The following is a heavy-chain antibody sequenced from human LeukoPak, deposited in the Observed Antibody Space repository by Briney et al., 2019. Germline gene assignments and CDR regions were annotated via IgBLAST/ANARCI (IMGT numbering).Heavy chain of an antibody. J-gene: IGHJ3*02. D-gene: IGHD6-13*01. Sequence: SETLSLTCTVSGGSISSSSYYWGWIRQPPGKGLEWIGSIYYSGSTYYNPSLKSRVTISVDTSKNQFSLKLSSVTAADTAVYYCARDSSSWYGRAPSLYAFDIWGQGTMVTVSS. CDR1: GGSISSSSYY. CDR2: IYYSGST. CDR3: ARDSSSWYGRAPSLYAFDI. V-gene: IGHV4-39*02.